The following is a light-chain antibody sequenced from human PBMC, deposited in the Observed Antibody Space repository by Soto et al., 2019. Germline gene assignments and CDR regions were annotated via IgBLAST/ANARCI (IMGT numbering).Light chain of an antibody. CDR3: QQYNNWPFT. CDR2: DSS. V-gene: IGKV3-11*01. CDR1: QSVSSY. J-gene: IGKJ3*01. Sequence: EVVLTQSPATLSLSPGERATLSCRASQSVSSYLAWYQQRPGQAPRLLIYDSSHRATGIPARFSGSGSGTDFTLTISSLQSEDFAVYYCQQYNNWPFTFGPGTKVDIK.